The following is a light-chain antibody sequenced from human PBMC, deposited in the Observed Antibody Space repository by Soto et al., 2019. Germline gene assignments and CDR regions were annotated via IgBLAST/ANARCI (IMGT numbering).Light chain of an antibody. V-gene: IGKV3-20*01. CDR1: QSVSSSY. CDR3: QQYGSSPIT. CDR2: GAS. J-gene: IGKJ5*01. Sequence: EIVLTQSPGTLSLSPGERATLSCRASQSVSSSYLAWYQQQPGQAPRLLIYGASSRATGIPDRFSGSGSGTDFTLTISRREPEDFAVYYCQQYGSSPITFGRGTRLEIK.